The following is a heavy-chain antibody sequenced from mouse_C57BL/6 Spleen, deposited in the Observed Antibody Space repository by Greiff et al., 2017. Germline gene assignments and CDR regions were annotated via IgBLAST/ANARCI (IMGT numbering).Heavy chain of an antibody. CDR1: GYTFTSYW. J-gene: IGHJ4*01. Sequence: VQLQQPGAELVKPGASVKVSCKASGYTFTSYWMHWVKQRPGQGLAWIGRIPPSDSDTNYNQKFKGKATLTVDKSSSTASMQLSSLTSEGSAVYNWAIGYYYDVWDAMDYWGQGTSVTVYS. D-gene: IGHD2-4*01. CDR2: IPPSDSDT. CDR3: AIGYYYDVWDAMDY. V-gene: IGHV1-74*01.